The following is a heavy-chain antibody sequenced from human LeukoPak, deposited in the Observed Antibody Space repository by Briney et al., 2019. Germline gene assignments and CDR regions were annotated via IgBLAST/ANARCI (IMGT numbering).Heavy chain of an antibody. CDR3: AKFRGSGWYDYYYYGMDV. CDR1: GFTFSSYA. D-gene: IGHD6-19*01. Sequence: PGGSLRLPCAASGFTFSSYAMSWVRQAPGKGLEWVSAISGSGGSTYYADSVKGRFTISRDNSKNTLYLQMNSLRAEDTAVYYCAKFRGSGWYDYYYYGMDVWGQGTTVTVSS. J-gene: IGHJ6*02. V-gene: IGHV3-23*01. CDR2: ISGSGGST.